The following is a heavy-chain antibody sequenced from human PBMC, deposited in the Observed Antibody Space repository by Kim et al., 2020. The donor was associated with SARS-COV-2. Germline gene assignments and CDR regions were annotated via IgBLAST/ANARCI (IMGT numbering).Heavy chain of an antibody. J-gene: IGHJ6*02. D-gene: IGHD6-13*01. CDR1: GFTFSSYS. Sequence: GGSLRLSCAASGFTFSSYSMNWVRQAPGKGLEWVSSISSSSSYIYYADSVKGRFTISRDNAKNSLYLQMNSLRAEDTAVYYCARDIRYSSSWYWYYYYGMDVWGQGTTVTVSS. CDR2: ISSSSSYI. CDR3: ARDIRYSSSWYWYYYYGMDV. V-gene: IGHV3-21*01.